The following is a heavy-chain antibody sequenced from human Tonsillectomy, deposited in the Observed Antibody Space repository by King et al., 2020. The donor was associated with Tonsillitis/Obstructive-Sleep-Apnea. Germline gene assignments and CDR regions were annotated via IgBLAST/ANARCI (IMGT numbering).Heavy chain of an antibody. D-gene: IGHD6-13*01. V-gene: IGHV3-30*04. CDR2: ISYDGSNK. Sequence: VQLVESGGGVVQPGRSLRLSCAASGFTFSSYAMHWVRQAPGKGVEWVAVISYDGSNKYYADSVKGRFTISRENSKNTLYLQMNSLRAEDTAMYYCERDLPPHIAAAGAFDYWGQGTLVTVSS. J-gene: IGHJ4*02. CDR1: GFTFSSYA. CDR3: ERDLPPHIAAAGAFDY.